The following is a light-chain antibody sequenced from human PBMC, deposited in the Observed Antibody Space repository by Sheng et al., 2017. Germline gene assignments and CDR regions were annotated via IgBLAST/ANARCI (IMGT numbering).Light chain of an antibody. Sequence: IQMTQSPSSLSASVGDRVTITCRASQGIGNELGWYQQKPGKAPKLLIYAISSLQSGVPSRFSGSGSGTDFTLTISSLQPEDFATYYCQQFNSYPLVTFGGGTKVEIK. CDR3: QQFNSYPLVT. CDR1: QGIGNE. CDR2: AIS. J-gene: IGKJ4*01. V-gene: IGKV1-6*01.